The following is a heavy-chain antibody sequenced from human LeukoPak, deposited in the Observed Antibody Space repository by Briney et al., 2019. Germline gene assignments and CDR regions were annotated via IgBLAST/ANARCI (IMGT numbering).Heavy chain of an antibody. CDR2: ISTVSTYK. D-gene: IGHD6-25*01. CDR3: ARDGSGFYLYYYMDV. Sequence: PGGSLRLSCAASGFTFTDYSMTGVRQAPGKGLEWVSSISTVSTYKFYSDSVKGRFTISRDNAKNILYLQMSSLSAEDTAVYYCARDGSGFYLYYYMDVWGRGTPVTVSS. CDR1: GFTFTDYS. J-gene: IGHJ6*03. V-gene: IGHV3-21*01.